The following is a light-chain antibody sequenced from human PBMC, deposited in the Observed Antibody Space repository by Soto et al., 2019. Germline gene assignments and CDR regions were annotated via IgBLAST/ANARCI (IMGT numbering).Light chain of an antibody. CDR1: QSISTF. J-gene: IGKJ1*01. CDR2: AAS. CDR3: QRSYTSPRT. Sequence: DIQMTQSPSSLSASVGDRVSVTCRASQSISTFLDWYQQRPGEAPKLLIYAASSLQSGVPSRFSGSGSGADFTLTIGSLQREDFATYYCQRSYTSPRTFGQGTKMEVK. V-gene: IGKV1-39*01.